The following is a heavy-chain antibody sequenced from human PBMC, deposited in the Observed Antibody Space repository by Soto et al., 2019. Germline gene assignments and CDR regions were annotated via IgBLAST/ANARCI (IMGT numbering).Heavy chain of an antibody. CDR3: ARVGLYTWQVTLGS. CDR2: INKDGTST. J-gene: IGHJ5*02. D-gene: IGHD3-10*01. Sequence: EVQLVESGGGLVPPGGSLRLSCAASGFTFSSYWMHWVRQVPGKGLMWVSRINKDGTSTNYAESVKGRFTISRDNAKNTLYLQMNSLRAEDTAVYYCARVGLYTWQVTLGSWGQGTLVTVSS. V-gene: IGHV3-74*01. CDR1: GFTFSSYW.